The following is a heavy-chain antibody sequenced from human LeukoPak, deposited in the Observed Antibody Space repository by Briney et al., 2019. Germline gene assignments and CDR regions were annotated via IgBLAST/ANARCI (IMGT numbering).Heavy chain of an antibody. CDR1: GGTFSSYA. CDR3: ARARAYYCSSTSCYRWFDP. V-gene: IGHV1-69*13. D-gene: IGHD2-2*01. J-gene: IGHJ5*02. Sequence: VASVKVSCKASGGTFSSYAISWVRQAPGQGLEWMGGIIPIFGTANYAQKFQGRVTITADESTSTAYMELSSLRSENTAVYYCARARAYYCSSTSCYRWFDPWGQGTLVTVSS. CDR2: IIPIFGTA.